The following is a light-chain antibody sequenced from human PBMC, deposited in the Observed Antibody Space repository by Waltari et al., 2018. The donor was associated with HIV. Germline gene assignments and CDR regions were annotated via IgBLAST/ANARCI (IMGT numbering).Light chain of an antibody. Sequence: DIVMTQSPDSLAVSLGERAPITCKSSQSVLSSSNNKNYLAWYQQKPGQPPKLLIYWASTRESGVPDRFSGSGSGTDFTLTISSLQAEDVAVYYCQQYYSTPQTFGGGTKVEIK. J-gene: IGKJ4*01. CDR1: QSVLSSSNNKNY. CDR2: WAS. CDR3: QQYYSTPQT. V-gene: IGKV4-1*01.